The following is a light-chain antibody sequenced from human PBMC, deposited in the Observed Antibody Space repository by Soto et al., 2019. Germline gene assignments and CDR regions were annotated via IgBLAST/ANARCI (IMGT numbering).Light chain of an antibody. CDR2: DNN. V-gene: IGLV1-51*01. J-gene: IGLJ2*01. CDR3: ETWTSNMSAPAVV. CDR1: SSNIGNNY. Sequence: QSVLTQPPAVSAAPGQKVTISCSGSSSNIGNNYVSWYQQLPGTAPKLLIYDNNKRPSGIPDRFSCSKSGTSATLGITGLQTGDEADDYCETWTSNMSAPAVVFGGGTKLTVL.